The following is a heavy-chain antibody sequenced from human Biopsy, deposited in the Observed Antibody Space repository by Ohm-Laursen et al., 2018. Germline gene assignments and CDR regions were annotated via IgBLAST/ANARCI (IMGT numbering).Heavy chain of an antibody. D-gene: IGHD3-3*01. CDR2: VYNGGIT. Sequence: SETLSLTCSVSGGSIISYCWTWIRQPPGKGLEWIGHVYNGGITNYNPSLKSRVTISKDTSKNQFSLQVNSVTAADTAVYYCARTPRNSFWSGSYKRGLWFDPWGQGTLVIVSS. CDR3: ARTPRNSFWSGSYKRGLWFDP. J-gene: IGHJ5*02. V-gene: IGHV4-59*01. CDR1: GGSIISYC.